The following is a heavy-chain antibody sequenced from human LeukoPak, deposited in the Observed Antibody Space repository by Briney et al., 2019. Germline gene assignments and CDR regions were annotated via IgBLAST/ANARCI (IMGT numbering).Heavy chain of an antibody. V-gene: IGHV3-9*01. CDR3: AREGVNNNWFDP. Sequence: GRSLRLSCAASGFTFDDYAMHWVRQAPGKGLEWVSGISWNSGSIGYADSVKGRFTISRDNAKNSLYLQMNSLRAEDTALYYCAREGVNNNWFDPWGQGTLVTVSS. D-gene: IGHD3-16*01. CDR1: GFTFDDYA. CDR2: ISWNSGSI. J-gene: IGHJ5*02.